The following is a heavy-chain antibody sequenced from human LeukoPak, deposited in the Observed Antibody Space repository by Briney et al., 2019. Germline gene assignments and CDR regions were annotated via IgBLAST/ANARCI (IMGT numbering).Heavy chain of an antibody. V-gene: IGHV1-69*02. Sequence: SVKVSCKASGDTFNNYYFTWVRQAPGQGLEWMGRIIPMLGITTYAQRFQGRVTITADRSTSTAYMELCSLRSEDTAVYYCARSRNWLSDYWGQGTLVTVSS. CDR1: GDTFNNYY. CDR2: IIPMLGIT. CDR3: ARSRNWLSDY. D-gene: IGHD3-22*01. J-gene: IGHJ1*01.